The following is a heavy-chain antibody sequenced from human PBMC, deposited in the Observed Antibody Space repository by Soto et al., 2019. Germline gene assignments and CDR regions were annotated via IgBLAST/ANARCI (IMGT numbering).Heavy chain of an antibody. CDR3: ALDPPPPDY. V-gene: IGHV1-18*01. CDR2: ISAYYGNT. Sequence: QVQLVQSGAEVKKPGASVKVSCKASGYTFASYAISWMRQAPGQGLECMGWISAYYGNTNYAQKLQGRVTMTTDTSTSTVYMELRSLRSDDTAVYCCALDPPPPDYWGPGTLVTVS. J-gene: IGHJ4*02. CDR1: GYTFASYA.